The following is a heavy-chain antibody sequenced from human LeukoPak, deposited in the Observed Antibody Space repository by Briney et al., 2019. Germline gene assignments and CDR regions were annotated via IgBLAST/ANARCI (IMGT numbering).Heavy chain of an antibody. J-gene: IGHJ5*02. CDR1: GYSIGSGYY. CDR2: IYHSGST. CDR3: ARQAIAATGNWFDP. Sequence: SETLSLTCAVSGYSIGSGYYWGWVRPPPGKGLEWIGSIYHSGSTYYNPSLRSRVTISVDTSKNQFSLKVSSVTAADTAVYYCARQAIAATGNWFDPWGQGTLVTVSS. V-gene: IGHV4-38-2*01. D-gene: IGHD2-15*01.